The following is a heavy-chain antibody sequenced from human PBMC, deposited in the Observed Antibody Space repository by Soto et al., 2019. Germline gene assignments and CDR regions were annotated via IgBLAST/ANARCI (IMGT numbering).Heavy chain of an antibody. Sequence: GASVKVSCKASGGTFSSYGISWVRQAPGQGLEWMGRINPMVGRTNYAQKFQDRVTMTADKSTTTVYINLSSLTSEDTAVYYCARDGLLVPLDYWAQGTLVTVSS. D-gene: IGHD6-13*01. V-gene: IGHV1-69*04. J-gene: IGHJ4*02. CDR2: INPMVGRT. CDR3: ARDGLLVPLDY. CDR1: GGTFSSYG.